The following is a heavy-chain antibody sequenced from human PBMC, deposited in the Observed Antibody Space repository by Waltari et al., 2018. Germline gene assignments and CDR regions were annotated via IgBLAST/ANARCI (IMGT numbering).Heavy chain of an antibody. D-gene: IGHD1-26*01. CDR3: ARGGGVGDWGRGAFDI. CDR2: IYYSGST. CDR1: GGSISSYY. J-gene: IGHJ3*02. V-gene: IGHV4-59*01. Sequence: QVQLQESGPGLVKPSETLSLTCTVSGGSISSYYWSWIRQPPGKGLEWIGYIYYSGSTNYNPSLKSRVTISVDTSKNQFSLKLSSVTAADTAVYYCARGGGVGDWGRGAFDIWGQGTMVTVSS.